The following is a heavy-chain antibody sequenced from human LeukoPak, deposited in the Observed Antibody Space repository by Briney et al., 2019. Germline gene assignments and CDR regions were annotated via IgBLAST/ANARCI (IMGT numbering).Heavy chain of an antibody. CDR1: GYSFTSYW. D-gene: IGHD3-10*01. CDR2: IYPGDSDT. J-gene: IGHJ4*02. V-gene: IGHV5-51*01. CDR3: ARKLWFGELDY. Sequence: GESLKISCKGSGYSFTSYWIGWVRQMPGKGLEWMGIIYPGDSDTRYSPSFQGQVTISRDNSKNTLYLQMNSLRAEDTAVYYCARKLWFGELDYWGQGTLVTVSS.